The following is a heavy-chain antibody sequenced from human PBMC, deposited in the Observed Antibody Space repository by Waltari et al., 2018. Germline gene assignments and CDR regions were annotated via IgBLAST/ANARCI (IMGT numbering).Heavy chain of an antibody. CDR3: ATLGARYSNAFDV. Sequence: QVQLQESGPGLVKPSETLSLTCTLSGSFYYLSWIRQPPGKGLECLGYASYSGSTYYNPSLQSRVTILVGSSRSQLALQLSSVPAADTAVYYCATLGARYSNAFDVWGQGTMVTFSS. J-gene: IGHJ3*01. V-gene: IGHV4-59*08. CDR1: GSFYY. D-gene: IGHD2-15*01. CDR2: ASYSGST.